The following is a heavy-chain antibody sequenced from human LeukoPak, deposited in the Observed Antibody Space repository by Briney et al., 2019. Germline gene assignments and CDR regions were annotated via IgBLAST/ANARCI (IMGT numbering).Heavy chain of an antibody. V-gene: IGHV1-2*02. CDR1: GYTFSGYY. CDR3: ARTRTYCSGGSCSPNDAFDI. D-gene: IGHD2-15*01. Sequence: ASVKVSCKASGYTFSGYYMHWVRQAPGQGLEWMGWIDPSTGGTHYSQKFEGRVTMTRDTSISTAYMELSRLRSDDTAVYYCARTRTYCSGGSCSPNDAFDIWGQGTMVTVSS. CDR2: IDPSTGGT. J-gene: IGHJ3*02.